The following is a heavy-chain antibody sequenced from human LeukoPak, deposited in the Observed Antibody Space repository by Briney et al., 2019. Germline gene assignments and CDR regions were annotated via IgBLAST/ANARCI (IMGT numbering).Heavy chain of an antibody. V-gene: IGHV4-39*01. CDR1: GGSISGSSYY. J-gene: IGHJ4*02. CDR3: ARSLRGAAHHFDY. Sequence: SETLSLTCTVSGGSISGSSYYWGWIRQPPGKGLEWIGSFYFTGNAYYNPSLKSRVTISADTSKNQFSLILSSVTAADTAVYYCARSLRGAAHHFDYWGQGTLVTVSS. CDR2: FYFTGNA. D-gene: IGHD2-15*01.